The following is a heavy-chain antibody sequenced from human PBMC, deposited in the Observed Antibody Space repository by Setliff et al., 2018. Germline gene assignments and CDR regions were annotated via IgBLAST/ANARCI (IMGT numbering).Heavy chain of an antibody. CDR2: IWDDGGNK. Sequence: GGSLRLSCAASGFTSSTYRMHWVRQAPGKGLEWVAVIWDDGGNKYHADSVKGRLTISRDNSKNTLYLQMNSLRAEDTAVYYCARGNSGGDYWGQGTLVTVSS. D-gene: IGHD6-25*01. V-gene: IGHV3-33*08. J-gene: IGHJ4*02. CDR1: GFTSSTYR. CDR3: ARGNSGGDY.